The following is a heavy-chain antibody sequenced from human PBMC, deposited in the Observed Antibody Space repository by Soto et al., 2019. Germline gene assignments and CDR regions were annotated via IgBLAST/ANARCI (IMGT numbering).Heavy chain of an antibody. D-gene: IGHD3-22*01. CDR2: ISYDGSNK. Sequence: GGSLRLSCAASGFTFSSYGMQWVRQAPGKGLEWVAVISYDGSNKHYADSVKGRFTISRDNSKNTLYLQMNSLRAEDTAVYYCAKVMYDSSGYYYLSYYYYGMDVWGQGTTVTVSS. CDR1: GFTFSSYG. CDR3: AKVMYDSSGYYYLSYYYYGMDV. V-gene: IGHV3-30*18. J-gene: IGHJ6*02.